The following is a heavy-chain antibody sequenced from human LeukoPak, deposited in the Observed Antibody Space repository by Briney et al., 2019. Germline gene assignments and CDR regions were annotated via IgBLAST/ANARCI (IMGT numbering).Heavy chain of an antibody. D-gene: IGHD6-13*01. V-gene: IGHV3-23*01. CDR1: GFSISSYA. Sequence: GGSLRLSCATSGFSISSYAMRWVRQAPGKGREWVSAISGSGGSTYYADSVKGRFTISRDNSKNTLYLQMNSLRAEDTAVYYCATRGGRSSSHPFDYWGQGTLVTVSS. J-gene: IGHJ4*02. CDR2: ISGSGGST. CDR3: ATRGGRSSSHPFDY.